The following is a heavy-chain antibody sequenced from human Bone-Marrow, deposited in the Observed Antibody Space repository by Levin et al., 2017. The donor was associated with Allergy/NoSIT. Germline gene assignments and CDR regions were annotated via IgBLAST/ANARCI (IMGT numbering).Heavy chain of an antibody. CDR2: ISGSGGNT. V-gene: IGHV3-23*01. CDR1: GFIFRNYA. Sequence: PGESLKISCAASGFIFRNYAMNWVRQAPGKGLEWVSQISGSGGNTHYADSVKGRFTFSRDNSKNTLYLQMNSLRVEDTAVYYCAGYETSAYHSPFDYWGQGTLVTVSS. J-gene: IGHJ4*02. D-gene: IGHD3-22*01. CDR3: AGYETSAYHSPFDY.